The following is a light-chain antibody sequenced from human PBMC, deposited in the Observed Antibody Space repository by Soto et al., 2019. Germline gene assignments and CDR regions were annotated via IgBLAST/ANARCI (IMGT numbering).Light chain of an antibody. CDR3: QSYDSSLSGSV. V-gene: IGLV1-40*01. CDR2: GNN. Sequence: QSVLTQPPSVSGAPGQRVTISYTGSSSNIGAGYDVHWYLQLPGTAPKLLIYGNNNRPSGVPVRFSGSKSGTSVSLAITGLQAEDEADYYCQSYDSSLSGSVFGGGTKLAVL. CDR1: SSNIGAGYD. J-gene: IGLJ2*01.